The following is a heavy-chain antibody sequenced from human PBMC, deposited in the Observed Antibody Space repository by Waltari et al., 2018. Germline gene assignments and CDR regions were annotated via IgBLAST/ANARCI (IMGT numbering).Heavy chain of an antibody. V-gene: IGHV3-15*07. Sequence: EVQLVESGGGLVKPGGSLRLSCAASGFTFSNAWMNWVRQAPGKGLEWVGRIKSKTDGGTTDYAAPVKGRFTISRDDSKNTLYLQMNSLKTEDTAVYYCTTGSYYSSSWYKGPRAFDIWGQGTMVTVSS. D-gene: IGHD6-13*01. CDR1: GFTFSNAW. J-gene: IGHJ3*02. CDR3: TTGSYYSSSWYKGPRAFDI. CDR2: IKSKTDGGTT.